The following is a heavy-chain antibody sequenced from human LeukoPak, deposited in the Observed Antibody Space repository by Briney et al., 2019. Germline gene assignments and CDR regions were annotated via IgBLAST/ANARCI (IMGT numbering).Heavy chain of an antibody. V-gene: IGHV1-69*06. CDR1: GGTFSTDA. CDR2: IIPVYGAT. Sequence: GASVKVSCKASGGTFSTDAMSWVRQAPGQGLEWMGQIIPVYGATNLAQRFQGRVTITADKSTSTAYMELSSLRSEDTAVYYCASGYLRWLQELSPFDYWGQGTLVTVSS. D-gene: IGHD5-24*01. CDR3: ASGYLRWLQELSPFDY. J-gene: IGHJ4*02.